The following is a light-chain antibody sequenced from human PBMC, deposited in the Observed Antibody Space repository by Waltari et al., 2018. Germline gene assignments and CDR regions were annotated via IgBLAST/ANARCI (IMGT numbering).Light chain of an antibody. CDR3: QQNSNVPPT. Sequence: DIEMTQSPSSLSASVGDRVIITCRASTSIGPYINWYQQKPGTAPKLLIYDASILQTGVPSKFSGSGSGTVFTLTISSLQPEDFATYYCQQNSNVPPTFGLGTKVEIK. V-gene: IGKV1-39*01. CDR2: DAS. CDR1: TSIGPY. J-gene: IGKJ1*01.